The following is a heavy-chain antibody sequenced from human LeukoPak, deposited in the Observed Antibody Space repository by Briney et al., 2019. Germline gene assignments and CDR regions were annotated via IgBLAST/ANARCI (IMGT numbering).Heavy chain of an antibody. Sequence: GESLKISGKGSGYTFNAYWIGWVRQMPGKGLEWMGVIYAGDSEIRYSPSFQGQVTISVDKSISTAYLQWSSLKASDTAMYYCARHSRGSNDYWGQGTLVTVS. CDR3: ARHSRGSNDY. CDR2: IYAGDSEI. V-gene: IGHV5-51*01. D-gene: IGHD5-12*01. J-gene: IGHJ4*02. CDR1: GYTFNAYW.